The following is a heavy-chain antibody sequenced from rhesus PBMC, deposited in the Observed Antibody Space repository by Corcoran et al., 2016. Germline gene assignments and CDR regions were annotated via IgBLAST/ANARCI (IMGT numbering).Heavy chain of an antibody. CDR3: ARMESN. J-gene: IGHJ4*01. CDR2: IAGNNGTT. V-gene: IGHV4-165*02. Sequence: QVQLQESGPGLVKPSDTLSLTCGVSRGSITDTYYWNWIRPPPGKGLEWVAAIAGNNGTTHYNPSLSNRVTTSRDTSKNQFSLKLSSVTAADTAVYYCARMESNWGQGVLVTVSS. D-gene: IGHD3-22*01. CDR1: RGSITDTYY.